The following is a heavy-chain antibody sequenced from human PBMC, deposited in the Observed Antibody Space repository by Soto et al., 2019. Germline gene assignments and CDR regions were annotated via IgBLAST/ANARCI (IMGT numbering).Heavy chain of an antibody. CDR2: ISSSSSTI. Sequence: GGSLRLSCAASGFTFSTYSMNWVRQAPGKGLEWLSYISSSSSTIYYADSVKGRFTVSRDNAKDSLYLQMDSLRVEDTAVYYCARDRTIATWGQGTLVTVSS. D-gene: IGHD4-4*01. J-gene: IGHJ4*02. V-gene: IGHV3-48*01. CDR3: ARDRTIAT. CDR1: GFTFSTYS.